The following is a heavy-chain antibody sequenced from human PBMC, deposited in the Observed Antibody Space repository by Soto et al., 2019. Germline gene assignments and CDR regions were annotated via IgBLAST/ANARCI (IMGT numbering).Heavy chain of an antibody. J-gene: IGHJ4*02. CDR1: GYTFTGYY. Sequence: QVQLVQSGAEVKKPGASVKVSCKASGYTFTGYYMHWVRQAPGQGLEWMGWINPNSGGTNYAQKVQGRVTMTRDTSISTAYMELSRLRSDDTAVYYCASGIAARKSNYFDYWGQGTLVTVSS. D-gene: IGHD6-6*01. CDR3: ASGIAARKSNYFDY. CDR2: INPNSGGT. V-gene: IGHV1-2*02.